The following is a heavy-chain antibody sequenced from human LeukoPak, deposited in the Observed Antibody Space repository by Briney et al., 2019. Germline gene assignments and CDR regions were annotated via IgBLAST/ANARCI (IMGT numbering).Heavy chain of an antibody. Sequence: SETLSLTCAVYGGSFSGYYWSWIRQPPGKGLEWIGEINHSGSTNYNPSLKSRVTISVDTSKNQFSLKLSSVTAADTAVYYCARHSWEGYCSGGSCYPTPFDYWGQGTLVTVSS. J-gene: IGHJ4*02. CDR2: INHSGST. CDR3: ARHSWEGYCSGGSCYPTPFDY. D-gene: IGHD2-15*01. CDR1: GGSFSGYY. V-gene: IGHV4-34*01.